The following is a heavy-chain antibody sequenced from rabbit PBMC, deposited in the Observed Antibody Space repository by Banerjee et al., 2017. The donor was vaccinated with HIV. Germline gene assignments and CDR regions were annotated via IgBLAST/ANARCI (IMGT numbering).Heavy chain of an antibody. D-gene: IGHD1-1*01. CDR1: GFSFSNKYV. Sequence: QSLEESGGDLVKPGGSLTLTCTASGFSFSNKYVMCWVRQAPGKGLEWIACINTSSGSTVYATWAKGRFTISRTSSTTVDLKMTSLTAADTATHFCARGGGGYLFELWGQGTLVTVS. V-gene: IGHV1S40*01. CDR2: INTSSGST. J-gene: IGHJ4*01. CDR3: ARGGGGYLFEL.